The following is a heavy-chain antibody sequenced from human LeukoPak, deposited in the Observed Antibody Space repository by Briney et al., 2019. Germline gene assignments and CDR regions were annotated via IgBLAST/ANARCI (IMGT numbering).Heavy chain of an antibody. CDR3: ARRVIYSGYDYFDY. CDR1: GYRFTNYW. J-gene: IGHJ4*02. Sequence: GESLKISCKGSGYRFTNYWIGWVRQMPGKGLEWMGIIYPGDSDTRYSPSLQGQVTISADKSISTAYLQWSSLKASDTAMYYCARRVIYSGYDYFDYWGQGTLVTVSS. CDR2: IYPGDSDT. V-gene: IGHV5-51*01. D-gene: IGHD5-12*01.